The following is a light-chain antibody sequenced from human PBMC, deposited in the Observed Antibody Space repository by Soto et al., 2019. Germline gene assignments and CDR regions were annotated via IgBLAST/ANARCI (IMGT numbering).Light chain of an antibody. Sequence: MTQSPLSLPVIPREPAPISCRSSQSLLYSNGKNYLSWYQQKPGKAPKLLIYDASSLQSGVPPRFSGSGSGTDFTLSINSLQPEDFATYYCQQTYSTPLTFGGGTKVDI. CDR2: DAS. CDR3: QQTYSTPLT. J-gene: IGKJ4*01. V-gene: IGKV1-39*01. CDR1: QSLLYSNGKNY.